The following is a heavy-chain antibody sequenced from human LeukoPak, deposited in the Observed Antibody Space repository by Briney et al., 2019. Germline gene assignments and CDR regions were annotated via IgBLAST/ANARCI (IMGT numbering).Heavy chain of an antibody. CDR2: ISSSSSYI. CDR3: AFQLNYYGSGSYSIIVFDY. J-gene: IGHJ4*02. CDR1: GFTFSSYS. Sequence: PGGSLRLSCAASGFTFSSYSTNWVRQAPGKGLEWVSSISSSSSYIYYADSVKGRFTISRDNSKNTLYLQMNSLRAEDTAVYYCAFQLNYYGSGSYSIIVFDYWGQGTLVTVSS. D-gene: IGHD3-10*01. V-gene: IGHV3-21*04.